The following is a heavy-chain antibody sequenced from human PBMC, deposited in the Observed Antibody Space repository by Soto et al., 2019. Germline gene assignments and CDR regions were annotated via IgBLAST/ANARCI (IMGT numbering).Heavy chain of an antibody. CDR3: ARDGGRVVVVPAAMEYYFDY. J-gene: IGHJ4*02. D-gene: IGHD2-2*01. CDR2: ISYDGSNK. V-gene: IGHV3-30-3*01. CDR1: GFTFSSYA. Sequence: QVQLVESGGGVVQPGRSLRLSCAASGFTFSSYAMHWVRQAPGKGLEWVAVISYDGSNKYYADSVKGRFTISRDNSKNTLYLQMNSLRAEDTAVYYCARDGGRVVVVPAAMEYYFDYWGQGTLVTVSS.